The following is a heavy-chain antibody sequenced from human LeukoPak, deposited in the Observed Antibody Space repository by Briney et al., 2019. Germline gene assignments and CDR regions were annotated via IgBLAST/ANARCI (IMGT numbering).Heavy chain of an antibody. CDR1: GGSFSGYS. Sequence: SETLSLTCAVYGGSFSGYSWSWIRQPPGKGLEWIGEINHSGSTKYNPSLKSRVTISVDTSKNQFSLKLSSVTAEDTAVYYCARGLGTYYDILTGYSLGYWGQGTLVTVSS. J-gene: IGHJ4*02. V-gene: IGHV4-34*01. CDR3: ARGLGTYYDILTGYSLGY. CDR2: INHSGST. D-gene: IGHD3-9*01.